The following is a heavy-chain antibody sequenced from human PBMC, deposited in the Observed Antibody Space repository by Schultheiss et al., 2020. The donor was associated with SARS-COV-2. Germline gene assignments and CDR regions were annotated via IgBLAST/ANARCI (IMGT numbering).Heavy chain of an antibody. Sequence: SETLSLTCAVYGGSFSGYYWSWIRQPPGKGLEWIGEINHSGSTNYNPSLKSRVTISVDTSKNQFSLKLSSVTAADTAVYYRARGINGDDGWFDPWGQGTLVTVSS. J-gene: IGHJ5*02. CDR1: GGSFSGYY. CDR2: INHSGST. V-gene: IGHV4-34*01. D-gene: IGHD3-10*01. CDR3: ARGINGDDGWFDP.